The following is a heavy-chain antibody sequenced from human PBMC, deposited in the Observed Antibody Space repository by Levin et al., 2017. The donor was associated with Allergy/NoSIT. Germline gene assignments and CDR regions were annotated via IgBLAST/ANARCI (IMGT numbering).Heavy chain of an antibody. Sequence: GESLKISCKASGYTFTNYDVNWVRQAPGQGFEWMGWINGHNGKTGYAQKFQGRVTMTRNTSTSTAYMELSRLSSEDTAVYYFARNHMIDDVWSGSPERGQYYYGMDVWGQGTAVTVSS. CDR3: ARNHMIDDVWSGSPERGQYYYGMDV. D-gene: IGHD3-3*01. V-gene: IGHV1-8*01. J-gene: IGHJ6*02. CDR1: GYTFTNYD. CDR2: INGHNGKT.